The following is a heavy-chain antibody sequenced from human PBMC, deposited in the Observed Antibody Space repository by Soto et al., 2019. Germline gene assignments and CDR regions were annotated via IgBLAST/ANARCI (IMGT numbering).Heavy chain of an antibody. Sequence: SETVSLTCTFSGEFVTSGNYYWSWIRQPPGKGLEWIWYIYYSGNTNYSPSLKSRVTMSLDRSNNQFSLNLSSVTAAYTAVYYSARIPVDTSMIKWFDPLGQGILFTVSS. J-gene: IGHJ5*01. V-gene: IGHV4-61*01. D-gene: IGHD5-18*01. CDR3: ARIPVDTSMIKWFDP. CDR2: IYYSGNT. CDR1: GEFVTSGNYY.